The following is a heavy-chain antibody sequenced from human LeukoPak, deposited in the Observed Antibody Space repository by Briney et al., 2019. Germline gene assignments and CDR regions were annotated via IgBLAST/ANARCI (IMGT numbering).Heavy chain of an antibody. D-gene: IGHD7-27*01. CDR2: IYYSGSS. V-gene: IGHV4-39*07. J-gene: IGHJ3*02. CDR1: RGSISSSRYY. CDR3: ARGNWGDAFDI. Sequence: TSETLSLTCTVSRGSISSSRYYWGWIRQPPGKGLEWIGSIYYSGSSYYNPSLKSRVTISVDTSKNQFSLKLSSVTAADTAVYYCARGNWGDAFDIWGQGTMVTVSS.